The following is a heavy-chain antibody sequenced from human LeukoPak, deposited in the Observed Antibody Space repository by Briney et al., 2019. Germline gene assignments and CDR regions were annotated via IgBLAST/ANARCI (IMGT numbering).Heavy chain of an antibody. CDR2: INHSGST. Sequence: SETLSLTCAVYGGSFSGYYWSWIRQPPGKGLEWIGEINHSGSTNYNPSLKSRVTISVDTSKNQFSLKLSSVTAADTAVYYCARRQQLANWGQGTLVTVSS. CDR3: ARRQQLAN. J-gene: IGHJ4*02. D-gene: IGHD6-13*01. V-gene: IGHV4-34*01. CDR1: GGSFSGYY.